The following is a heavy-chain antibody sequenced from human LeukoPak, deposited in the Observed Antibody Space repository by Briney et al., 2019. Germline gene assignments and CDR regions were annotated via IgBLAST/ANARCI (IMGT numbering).Heavy chain of an antibody. Sequence: PGGSLRLSCAASGFTFSNYGMHWVRQAPGKGLEWVTFIRYDGSNKYYADSVKGRFTISRDNSKNTLYLQMNSLRAEDTAVYYCARDQEGGLYYFDYWGQGTLVTVSA. CDR3: ARDQEGGLYYFDY. CDR1: GFTFSNYG. D-gene: IGHD2-15*01. J-gene: IGHJ4*02. V-gene: IGHV3-30*02. CDR2: IRYDGSNK.